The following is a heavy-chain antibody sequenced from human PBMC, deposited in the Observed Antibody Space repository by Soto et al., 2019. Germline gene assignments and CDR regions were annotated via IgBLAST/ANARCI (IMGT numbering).Heavy chain of an antibody. CDR1: GFTFSSYS. V-gene: IGHV3-21*01. CDR3: ARGYHYYDSSGYDKWDAFDI. D-gene: IGHD3-22*01. CDR2: ISSSSSYI. Sequence: EVQLVESGGGLVKPGGSLRLSCAASGFTFSSYSMNWVRQAPGKGLEWVSSISSSSSYIYYADSVKGRFTISRDNAKNSLYRQMNSLRAEETAVYYCARGYHYYDSSGYDKWDAFDIWGQGTMVTVSS. J-gene: IGHJ3*02.